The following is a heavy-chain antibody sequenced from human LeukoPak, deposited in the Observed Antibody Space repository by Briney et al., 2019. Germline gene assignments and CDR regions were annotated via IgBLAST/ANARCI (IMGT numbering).Heavy chain of an antibody. CDR2: INAGTGDT. CDR3: ARDHSLGSYPDY. Sequence: ASVKVSCKSPGYTFTTSSVHWVPQAPGQSLEWMGWINAGTGDTQYSQRFQGRVTFTRDTSESTAYMALSSPRFEDTAVYFCARDHSLGSYPDYWGQGTLVTVSS. D-gene: IGHD3-10*01. J-gene: IGHJ4*02. V-gene: IGHV1-3*01. CDR1: GYTFTTSS.